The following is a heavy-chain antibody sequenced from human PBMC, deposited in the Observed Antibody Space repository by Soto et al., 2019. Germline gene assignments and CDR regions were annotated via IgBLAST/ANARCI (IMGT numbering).Heavy chain of an antibody. CDR3: ARAQIGWFGELSNRRLDY. CDR2: IKQDGSEK. CDR1: GFTFSSYW. J-gene: IGHJ4*02. Sequence: GGSLRLSCAASGFTFSSYWMSWVRQAPGKGLEWVANIKQDGSEKYYVDSVKGRFTISRDNAKNSLYLQMNSLRAEDTAVYYCARAQIGWFGELSNRRLDYWGQGTLVTVSS. V-gene: IGHV3-7*01. D-gene: IGHD3-10*01.